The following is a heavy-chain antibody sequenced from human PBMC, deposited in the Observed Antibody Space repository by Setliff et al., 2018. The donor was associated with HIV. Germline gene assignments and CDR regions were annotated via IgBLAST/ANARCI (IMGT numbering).Heavy chain of an antibody. Sequence: PSETLSLTCTVSGAYISTYFWSWIRQSPGRGLEWIGYIHDSGSSKHNPSLKSRLTMSLDTSTNSFSLKLTSVTAADTAVYYCARDWVSDNGDRRFDLWGRGTLVTVSS. V-gene: IGHV4-59*01. CDR3: ARDWVSDNGDRRFDL. CDR1: GAYISTYF. CDR2: IHDSGSS. D-gene: IGHD4-17*01. J-gene: IGHJ2*01.